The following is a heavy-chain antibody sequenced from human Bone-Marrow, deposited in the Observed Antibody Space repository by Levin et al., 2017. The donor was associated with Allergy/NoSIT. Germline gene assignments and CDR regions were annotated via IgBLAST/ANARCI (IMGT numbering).Heavy chain of an antibody. CDR1: GGTFSSYA. V-gene: IGHV1-69*04. D-gene: IGHD3-22*01. Sequence: SVKVSCKASGGTFSSYAISWVRQAPGQGLEWMGRIIPILGIANYAQKFQGRVTITADKSTSTAYMELSSLRSEDTAVYYCAREGSRGYYDRSSRPHDYWGQGTLVTVSS. CDR2: IIPILGIA. J-gene: IGHJ4*02. CDR3: AREGSRGYYDRSSRPHDY.